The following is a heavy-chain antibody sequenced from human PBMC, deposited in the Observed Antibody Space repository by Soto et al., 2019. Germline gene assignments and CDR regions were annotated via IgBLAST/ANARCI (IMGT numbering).Heavy chain of an antibody. V-gene: IGHV3-23*01. D-gene: IGHD2-15*01. CDR2: ISGSGGNT. CDR3: AKYIVVAANYGLDV. CDR1: GFIFSNYG. J-gene: IGHJ6*02. Sequence: EVELLESGGALVQPGGSLRLSCAVSGFIFSNYGMSWVRQAPEKGLEWVAAISGSGGNTYYADSVKGRFTISSDNSKNALYLQMHSLRADDTDLYYCAKYIVVAANYGLDVWGQGTRVTVSS.